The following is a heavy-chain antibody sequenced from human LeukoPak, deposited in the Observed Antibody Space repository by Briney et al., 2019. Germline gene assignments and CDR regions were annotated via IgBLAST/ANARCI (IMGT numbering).Heavy chain of an antibody. V-gene: IGHV3-48*02. CDR2: ISSSSSTI. CDR3: ARSTQDHYDFWSGYYRTLPLDY. D-gene: IGHD3-3*01. J-gene: IGHJ4*02. CDR1: GFTFSSYS. Sequence: GGSLRLSCAASGFTFSSYSMNWVRQAPGKGLEWVPYISSSSSTIYYADSVKGRFTISRDNAKNSLYLQMNSLRDEDTAVYYCARSTQDHYDFWSGYYRTLPLDYWGQGTLVTVSS.